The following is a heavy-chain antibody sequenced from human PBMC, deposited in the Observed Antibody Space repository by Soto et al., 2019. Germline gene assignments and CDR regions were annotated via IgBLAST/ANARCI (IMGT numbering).Heavy chain of an antibody. CDR1: GITFSSYA. Sequence: EVQLLESGGGLVQPGGSLRLSCAASGITFSSYAMSWGRQVPGKGLEWVSAISGSGGSTYYADSVKGRFTISRDNSKNTVYLQVNRLRAEDTAVYYCAKDVGATSEDTGAFDIWGQGTMVTVSS. J-gene: IGHJ3*02. CDR3: AKDVGATSEDTGAFDI. D-gene: IGHD1-26*01. V-gene: IGHV3-23*01. CDR2: ISGSGGST.